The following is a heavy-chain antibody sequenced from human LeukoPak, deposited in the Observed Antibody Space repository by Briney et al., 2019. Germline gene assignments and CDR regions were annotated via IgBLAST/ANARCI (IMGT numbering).Heavy chain of an antibody. Sequence: ASETLSLTCAVYGGSFSGYYWSWIRQPPGKGLEWIGEINHSGSTNYNPSLKSRVTISVDTSKNQFSLKLSSVTAADTAVYYCAGAYCSSTSCYLFDPWGQGTLVTVSS. V-gene: IGHV4-34*01. J-gene: IGHJ5*02. CDR3: AGAYCSSTSCYLFDP. D-gene: IGHD2-2*01. CDR2: INHSGST. CDR1: GGSFSGYY.